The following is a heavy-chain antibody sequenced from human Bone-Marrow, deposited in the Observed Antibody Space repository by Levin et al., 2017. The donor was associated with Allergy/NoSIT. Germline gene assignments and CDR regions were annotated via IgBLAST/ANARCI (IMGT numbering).Heavy chain of an antibody. CDR1: GDSITTYY. V-gene: IGHV4-4*07. CDR3: ARDLGNGYYTSDS. J-gene: IGHJ4*02. D-gene: IGHD1-26*01. CDR2: IYTSGTT. Sequence: SETLSLTCTVSGDSITTYYWSWIRQPAGKGLEWIGRIYTSGTTEYNSSFRSRATLSVDTSKSQFSLKLTSVTAADTAVYYCARDLGNGYYTSDSWGQGSLVTVSS.